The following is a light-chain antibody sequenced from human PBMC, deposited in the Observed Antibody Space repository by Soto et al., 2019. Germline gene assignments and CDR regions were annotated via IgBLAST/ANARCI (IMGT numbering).Light chain of an antibody. V-gene: IGKV3-15*01. CDR3: QQFGDWPS. Sequence: EIRMTQSPGILSVSPGESATLSCRASQSVSSHVVWYQQKPGQAPRLLISDSSTRATGIPARFSGSGSGTEFTLTISSLRSDDSAVYYCQQFGDWPSFGLGTKVDIK. CDR2: DSS. J-gene: IGKJ1*01. CDR1: QSVSSH.